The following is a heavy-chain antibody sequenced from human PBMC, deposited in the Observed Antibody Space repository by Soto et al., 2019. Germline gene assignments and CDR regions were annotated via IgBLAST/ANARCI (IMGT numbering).Heavy chain of an antibody. D-gene: IGHD2-2*01. J-gene: IGHJ6*02. CDR1: GGSISSSNW. V-gene: IGHV4-4*02. CDR2: IYHSGST. CDR3: ASDCSSTSCHDYYYYGMDV. Sequence: PSETLSLTCAVSGGSISSSNWWSWVRQPPGKGLERIGEIYHSGSTNYNPSLKSRVTISVDKSKNQFSLKLSSVAAADTAVYYCASDCSSTSCHDYYYYGMDVWGQGTTVTVSS.